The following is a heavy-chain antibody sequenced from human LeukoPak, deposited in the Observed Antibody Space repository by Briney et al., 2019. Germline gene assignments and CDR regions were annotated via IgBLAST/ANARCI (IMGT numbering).Heavy chain of an antibody. CDR2: IIPIFGTA. Sequence: SVKASCKASVCTFSSYAISWVRQAPGQGLEWMGGIIPIFGTANYAQKFQGRVTITADESTSTAYMELSSLRSEDTAVYYCARGHGALYYYYGMDVWGQGTTVTVSS. V-gene: IGHV1-69*13. J-gene: IGHJ6*02. CDR3: ARGHGALYYYYGMDV. CDR1: VCTFSSYA.